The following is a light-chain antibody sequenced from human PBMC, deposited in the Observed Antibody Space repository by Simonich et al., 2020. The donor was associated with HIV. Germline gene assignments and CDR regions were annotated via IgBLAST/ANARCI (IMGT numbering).Light chain of an antibody. CDR1: QSINSW. CDR2: QAS. V-gene: IGKV1-5*03. J-gene: IGKJ1*01. Sequence: DIQMTQSPSTLSASVGDRVTITCRASQSINSWVAWYQQKPGKAPNLLIYQASSLQSGVPSRFSGRGSGTEFTLTISSLQPDDVATYYCQQYNSNSPTFGQGTKVEIK. CDR3: QQYNSNSPT.